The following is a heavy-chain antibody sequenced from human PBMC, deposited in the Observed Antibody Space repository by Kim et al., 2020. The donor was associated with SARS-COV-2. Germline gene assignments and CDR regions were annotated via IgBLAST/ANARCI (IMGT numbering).Heavy chain of an antibody. D-gene: IGHD4-4*01. CDR3: AGVYSNYGGIDY. CDR1: GFTFSSYG. J-gene: IGHJ4*02. V-gene: IGHV3-33*01. Sequence: GGSLRLSCAASGFTFSSYGMHWVRQAPDKGLEWVAVIWYDGTNKYYADSVKGRFTISRDNSKNTLYLQMNSLRAEDTAVYYCAGVYSNYGGIDYWCQGT. CDR2: IWYDGTNK.